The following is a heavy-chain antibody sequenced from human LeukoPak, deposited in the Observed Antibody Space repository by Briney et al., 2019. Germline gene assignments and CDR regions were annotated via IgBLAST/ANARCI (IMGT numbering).Heavy chain of an antibody. D-gene: IGHD5-18*01. CDR3: AREVPVDTAMVGDY. J-gene: IGHJ4*02. CDR1: GFTVSSNY. V-gene: IGHV3-66*01. Sequence: GGSLRLSCAASGFTVSSNYLRWVRPAPGKGLAGVSVIYSGGSTYYADSVKGRFTISRDNSKNTLYLQVNSLRAEDTGVYYCAREVPVDTAMVGDYWGQGTLVTVSS. CDR2: IYSGGST.